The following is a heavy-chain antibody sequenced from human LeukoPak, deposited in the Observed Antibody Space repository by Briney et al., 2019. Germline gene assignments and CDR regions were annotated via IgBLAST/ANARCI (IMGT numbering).Heavy chain of an antibody. Sequence: GGSLRLSCAASGFTFSSYWMSWVRQAPGKGLEWVANIKQDGSEKYYVDSVKGRFTISRDNAKNSLYLQMNSLRAEDTAVYYCARDPRGPTYYDFWSGYYSGSGGDDYWGQGTLVTVSS. CDR3: ARDPRGPTYYDFWSGYYSGSGGDDY. CDR2: IKQDGSEK. V-gene: IGHV3-7*01. CDR1: GFTFSSYW. D-gene: IGHD3-3*01. J-gene: IGHJ4*02.